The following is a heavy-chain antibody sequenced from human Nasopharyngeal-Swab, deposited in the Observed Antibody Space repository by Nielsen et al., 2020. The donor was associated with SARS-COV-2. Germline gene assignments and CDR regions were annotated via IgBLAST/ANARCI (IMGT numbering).Heavy chain of an antibody. CDR2: ISYDGSNK. J-gene: IGHJ6*03. D-gene: IGHD2-2*01. Sequence: GESLKISCAASGFTFSSYGMHWVRQAPGKGLEWVAVISYDGSNKYYADSVKGRFTISRDNSKNTLYLQMNSLRAEDTAVYYCAKTSQLNYYYMDVWGKGTTVTVSS. V-gene: IGHV3-30*18. CDR1: GFTFSSYG. CDR3: AKTSQLNYYYMDV.